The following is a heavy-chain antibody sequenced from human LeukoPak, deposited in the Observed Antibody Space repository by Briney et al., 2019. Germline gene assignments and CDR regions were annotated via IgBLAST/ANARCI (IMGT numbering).Heavy chain of an antibody. Sequence: ASVKVSCKASGGTFSSYAISWVRQAPGQGLEWMGRIIPIFGTANYAQKFQGRVTITADKSTSTAYMELSSLRSEDTAVYYCARDRGSITMIASPGYYFDYWGQGTLVTVSS. CDR1: GGTFSSYA. CDR2: IIPIFGTA. J-gene: IGHJ4*02. D-gene: IGHD3-22*01. CDR3: ARDRGSITMIASPGYYFDY. V-gene: IGHV1-69*06.